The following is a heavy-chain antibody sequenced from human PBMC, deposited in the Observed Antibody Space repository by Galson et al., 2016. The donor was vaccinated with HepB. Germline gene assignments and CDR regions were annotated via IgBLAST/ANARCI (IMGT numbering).Heavy chain of an antibody. J-gene: IGHJ3*01. CDR3: ARNDALDV. Sequence: QSGAEVKKPGESLKIACKGSEYNFTSYWIAWVRQMPGKGLEWIGIIYPGDSDTTYSPSFQGQVAISADKSISTAYLQWSSLKASDTAMYYCARNDALDVWGQGTMVTVSS. V-gene: IGHV5-51*01. CDR2: IYPGDSDT. CDR1: EYNFTSYW.